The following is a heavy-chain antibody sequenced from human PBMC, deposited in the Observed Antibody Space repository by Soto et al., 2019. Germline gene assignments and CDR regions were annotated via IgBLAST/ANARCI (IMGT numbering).Heavy chain of an antibody. CDR3: AREDIVVVPAAILGYYYGMDV. J-gene: IGHJ6*02. CDR2: ISSSSSTI. V-gene: IGHV3-48*02. Sequence: GGSLRLSCAASGFTFSSYSMNWVRQAPGKGLEWVSYISSSSSTIYYADSVKGRFTISRDNAKNSLYLQMNSLRDEDTAVYYCAREDIVVVPAAILGYYYGMDVWGQGTTVTVSS. CDR1: GFTFSSYS. D-gene: IGHD2-2*01.